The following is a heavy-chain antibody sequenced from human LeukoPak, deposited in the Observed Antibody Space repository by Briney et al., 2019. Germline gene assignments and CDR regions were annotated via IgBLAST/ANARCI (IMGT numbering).Heavy chain of an antibody. CDR2: ISYDGSNK. J-gene: IGHJ4*02. CDR3: AKDIGPDYYDSSGYFAADY. CDR1: GFTFSSYA. Sequence: RSXXLSXAASGFTFSSYAMHWVRQAPGKXLXXXAVISYDGSNKYYADSVKGRFTISRDNSENTLYLQMNSLRAEDTAVYYCAKDIGPDYYDSSGYFAADYWGQGTLVTVSS. V-gene: IGHV3-30*04. D-gene: IGHD3-22*01.